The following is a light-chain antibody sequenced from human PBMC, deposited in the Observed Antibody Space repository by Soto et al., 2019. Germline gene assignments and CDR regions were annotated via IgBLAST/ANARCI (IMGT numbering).Light chain of an antibody. Sequence: IVLMQSPGTLSLSPGERATLSCRASRSLSSAYLAWYQQKPGQAPRLLFYDASRRATGTPDRFSVGGSGTDFTLTISRLEPEDFAVYYCQRYGDSPRTFGQGTKVEIK. CDR2: DAS. J-gene: IGKJ1*01. V-gene: IGKV3-20*01. CDR3: QRYGDSPRT. CDR1: RSLSSAY.